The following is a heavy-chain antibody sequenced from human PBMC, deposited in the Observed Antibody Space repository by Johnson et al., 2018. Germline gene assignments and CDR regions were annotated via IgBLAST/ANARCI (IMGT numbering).Heavy chain of an antibody. CDR3: AEDRRYGDYPYYFGS. V-gene: IGHV3-48*03. CDR1: GFNFRDYD. Sequence: VQLLESGGGLVRPGRSLRVSCAASGFNFRDYDMDWVRQAPGKGLEWVAYINPAGSIIYYADSVKGRFHISRDNAKNSLYLQMKSLTVEETAVYYWAEDRRYGDYPYYFGSWGQGTLVSVSS. D-gene: IGHD4-17*01. J-gene: IGHJ4*02. CDR2: INPAGSII.